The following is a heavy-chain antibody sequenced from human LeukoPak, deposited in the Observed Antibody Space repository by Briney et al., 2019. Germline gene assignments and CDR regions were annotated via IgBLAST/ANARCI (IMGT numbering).Heavy chain of an antibody. CDR2: ISGSGDST. V-gene: IGHV3-23*01. CDR1: GFTFSSYS. Sequence: GGSLRLSCAASGFTFSSYSMSWVRQAPGKGLEWVSTISGSGDSTNYADSVKGRFTISRDNSKNTLYLQMNSLRVEDTALYYCAKDQYSGIYYSFDYWGQGTLATVSS. CDR3: AKDQYSGIYYSFDY. J-gene: IGHJ4*02. D-gene: IGHD1-26*01.